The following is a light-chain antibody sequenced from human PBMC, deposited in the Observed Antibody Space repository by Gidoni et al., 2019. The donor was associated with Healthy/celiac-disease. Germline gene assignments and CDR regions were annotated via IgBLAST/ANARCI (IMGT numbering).Light chain of an antibody. CDR1: QGISSY. Sequence: AIRLTQSPSSFSASTGDRVTITCRASQGISSYLAWYQQKPGKAPKLLIYAASTLQSGVPSRFSGSGSGTDSTLTISCLQSEDFATYYCQQYYSYPPTCGQGTKVEIK. J-gene: IGKJ1*01. CDR3: QQYYSYPPT. CDR2: AAS. V-gene: IGKV1-8*01.